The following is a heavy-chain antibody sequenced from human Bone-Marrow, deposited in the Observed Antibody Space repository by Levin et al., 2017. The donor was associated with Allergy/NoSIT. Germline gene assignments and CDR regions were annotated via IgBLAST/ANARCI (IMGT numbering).Heavy chain of an antibody. V-gene: IGHV3-73*01. CDR2: IRSKADSYAT. D-gene: IGHD4-23*01. CDR3: TRLTTTGVAFDI. Sequence: GESLKISCAASGFTFSGSGLHWVRQASGKGLEWVGRIRSKADSYATAYAASVKGRVTISRDDSKNTAYLQMNSLKTEDTAVYYCTRLTTTGVAFDIWGQGTMVTVSS. J-gene: IGHJ3*02. CDR1: GFTFSGSG.